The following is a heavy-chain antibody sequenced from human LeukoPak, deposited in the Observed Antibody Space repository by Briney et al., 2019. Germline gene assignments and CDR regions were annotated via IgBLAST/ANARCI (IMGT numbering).Heavy chain of an antibody. Sequence: SVKVSCKASGGTFSSYAISWVRQAPGQGLEWMGGIIPILGTANYAQKFQGRVTITTDESTSTAYMELSSLRSEDTAVYYCASSNPVLRFFNELNWFDPWGQGTLVTVSS. D-gene: IGHD3-3*01. V-gene: IGHV1-69*05. CDR1: GGTFSSYA. CDR3: ASSNPVLRFFNELNWFDP. CDR2: IIPILGTA. J-gene: IGHJ5*02.